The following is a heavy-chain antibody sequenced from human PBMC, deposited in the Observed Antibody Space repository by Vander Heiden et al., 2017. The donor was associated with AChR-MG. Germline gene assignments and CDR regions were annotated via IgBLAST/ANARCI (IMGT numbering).Heavy chain of an antibody. Sequence: QVQLVESGGGVVQPGRSLRLSCVASGFTFSNYGMHWVRQAPGKGLEWVSVIWSDGSGGAYADSVKGRFIMSRDNSKNTLYLQMNSLRAEDTAIYYCATDRGSAPFDYWGQGTLVTVSS. J-gene: IGHJ4*02. D-gene: IGHD3-16*01. V-gene: IGHV3-33*01. CDR1: GFTFSNYG. CDR3: ATDRGSAPFDY. CDR2: IWSDGSGG.